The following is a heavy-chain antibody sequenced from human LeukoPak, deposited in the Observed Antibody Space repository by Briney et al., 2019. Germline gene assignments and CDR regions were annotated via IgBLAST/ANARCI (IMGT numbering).Heavy chain of an antibody. J-gene: IGHJ4*02. Sequence: SETLSLTCTVSHYSISSNYHWGWTGQPPGKGMEWIGGIYNSGSTYYNPSLKSTVTISVDTSKTQFSLKLTSVTAADTAVYYCARSSGYISYWGQGTLSASPQ. CDR2: IYNSGST. D-gene: IGHD3-22*01. CDR3: ARSSGYISY. CDR1: HYSISSNYH. V-gene: IGHV4-38-2*02.